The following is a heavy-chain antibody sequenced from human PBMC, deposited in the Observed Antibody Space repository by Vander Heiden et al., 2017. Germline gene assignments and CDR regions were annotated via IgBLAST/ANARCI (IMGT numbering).Heavy chain of an antibody. V-gene: IGHV3-23*01. D-gene: IGHD6-19*01. Sequence: EVQLRESGGDLFQPGGSLRPSCTAPGFTSSNYDLTRVRQAPGKGLDVISSITGSGDGTFYANSVKGQFTISRDNSKNTLYLQMNSLRADDTARYYCAKNLLSVAASRTYNWYFDLWGRGTLVTISS. J-gene: IGHJ2*01. CDR1: GFTSSNYD. CDR3: AKNLLSVAASRTYNWYFDL. CDR2: ITGSGDGT.